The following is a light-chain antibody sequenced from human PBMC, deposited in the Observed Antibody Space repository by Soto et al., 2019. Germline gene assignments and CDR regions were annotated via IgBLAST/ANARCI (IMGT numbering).Light chain of an antibody. CDR2: AAS. CDR3: QQTYSTPRT. V-gene: IGKV1-8*01. J-gene: IGKJ1*01. CDR1: QGISSY. Sequence: AIRMTQSPSSFSASTGDRVTITCRASQGISSYLAWYQQKPGKAPKLLIYAASTLQSGVPSRFSGSGSGTDFTLTISSLQREDSATYYCQQTYSTPRTFGQGTKVDIK.